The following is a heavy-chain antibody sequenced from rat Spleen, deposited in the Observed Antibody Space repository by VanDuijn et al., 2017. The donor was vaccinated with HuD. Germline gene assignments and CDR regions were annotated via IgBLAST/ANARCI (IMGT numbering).Heavy chain of an antibody. CDR1: GFTFSSYW. CDR3: TTMSNWFTF. J-gene: IGHJ3*01. CDR2: ISTDGGNT. Sequence: EVQLVETGGGLVQPGRSLKLSCVASGFTFSSYWMYWIRQAPGKGLEWVSSISTDGGNTYYPDSVKGRFTISRDNAKSTLYLQMDSLRSEDTATYYCTTMSNWFTFWGQGTLVTVSS. V-gene: IGHV5-58*01.